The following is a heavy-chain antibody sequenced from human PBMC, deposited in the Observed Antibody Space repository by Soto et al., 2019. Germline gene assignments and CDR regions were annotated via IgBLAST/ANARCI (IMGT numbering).Heavy chain of an antibody. Sequence: VQLVESGGGVVQPGRSLRLSCAASGFTFSSYAMHWVRQAPGKGLEWVSVIYSGGSTYYADSVKGRFTISRDNSKNKLYLQMNSLRAEDTAVYYCASSNYGSGSYDSYYYYGMDVWGQGTTVTVSS. V-gene: IGHV3-66*01. CDR3: ASSNYGSGSYDSYYYYGMDV. CDR1: GFTFSSYA. J-gene: IGHJ6*02. CDR2: IYSGGST. D-gene: IGHD3-10*01.